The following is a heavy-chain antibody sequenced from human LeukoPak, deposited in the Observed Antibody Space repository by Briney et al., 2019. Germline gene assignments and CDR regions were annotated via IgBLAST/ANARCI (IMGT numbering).Heavy chain of an antibody. V-gene: IGHV4-39*01. Sequence: SETLSLTCNVSGGTVSGSSYYWGWIRQPPGRGLEWIVSMYYSAITYYNPSLRSRVTISASTSKNQFALKLSAVTAADTAVYHCAGGMNDDAFDVWGQGTVVSVSS. D-gene: IGHD6-25*01. CDR2: MYYSAIT. CDR3: AGGMNDDAFDV. CDR1: GGTVSGSSYY. J-gene: IGHJ3*01.